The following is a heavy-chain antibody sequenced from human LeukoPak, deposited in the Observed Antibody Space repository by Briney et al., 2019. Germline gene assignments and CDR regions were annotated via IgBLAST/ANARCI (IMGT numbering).Heavy chain of an antibody. CDR1: GGSISSSSYY. Sequence: PSETLSLTGTVSGGSISSSSYYWGWIRQPPGKGLEWIGSIYYSGSTYYNPSLKSRVTISVDTSKNQFSLKLSSVTAADTAVYYCARLPYYYDSSGYGFFDYWGQGTLVTVSS. J-gene: IGHJ4*02. V-gene: IGHV4-39*01. CDR2: IYYSGST. D-gene: IGHD3-22*01. CDR3: ARLPYYYDSSGYGFFDY.